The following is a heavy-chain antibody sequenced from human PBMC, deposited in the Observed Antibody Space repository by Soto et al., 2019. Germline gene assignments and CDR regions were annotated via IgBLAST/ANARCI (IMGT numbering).Heavy chain of an antibody. CDR3: ARERVLGYCSSTSCYTSYYFDY. Sequence: PGGSLRLSCAASGFTFSSYAMHWVRQAPGKGLEWVAVISYDGSNKYYADSVKGRFTISRDNSKNTLYLQMNSLRAEDTAVYYCARERVLGYCSSTSCYTSYYFDYWGQGTLVTVSS. V-gene: IGHV3-30-3*01. CDR2: ISYDGSNK. CDR1: GFTFSSYA. J-gene: IGHJ4*02. D-gene: IGHD2-2*02.